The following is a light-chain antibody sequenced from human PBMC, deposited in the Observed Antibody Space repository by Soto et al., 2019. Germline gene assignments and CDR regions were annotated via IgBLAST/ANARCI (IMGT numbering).Light chain of an antibody. CDR2: GAS. V-gene: IGKV3-20*01. CDR1: QRVSSNY. Sequence: PGERATLSCRASQRVSSNYLAWYQQKLGQAPRLLIYGASSRATAIPDRFSGSGSGTDFTLTISRLEPEDFAVYYCQQYSDSLYTFGQGTKLEIK. CDR3: QQYSDSLYT. J-gene: IGKJ2*01.